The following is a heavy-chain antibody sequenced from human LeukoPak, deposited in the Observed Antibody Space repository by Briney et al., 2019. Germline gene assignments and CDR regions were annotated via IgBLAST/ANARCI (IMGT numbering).Heavy chain of an antibody. J-gene: IGHJ6*02. CDR1: GFTFNNYA. CDR3: ARDQAFDWFYYYYGMDV. Sequence: GGSLRLSCAASGFTFNNYALSWVRQAPGKGLEWVSTIGTSINNTYYADSVKGRFTISRDNSNYTLSLQMSSLRAEDTAIYYCARDQAFDWFYYYYGMDVWGLGTTVIVPS. D-gene: IGHD3-9*01. V-gene: IGHV3-23*01. CDR2: IGTSINNT.